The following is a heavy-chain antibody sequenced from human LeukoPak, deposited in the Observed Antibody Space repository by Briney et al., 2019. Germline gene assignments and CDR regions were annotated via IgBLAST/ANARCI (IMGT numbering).Heavy chain of an antibody. CDR3: AKRLAPSWSAYYYGMDV. J-gene: IGHJ6*02. V-gene: IGHV3-23*01. CDR1: GFTFSSYA. D-gene: IGHD6-13*01. Sequence: GGSLRLSCAASGFTFSSYAMSWVRQAPGKGLEWVSAISGSGGSTYYADSVKGRFTISRDNSKNTLCLQMNSLRAEDTAVYYCAKRLAPSWSAYYYGMDVWGQGTTVTVSS. CDR2: ISGSGGST.